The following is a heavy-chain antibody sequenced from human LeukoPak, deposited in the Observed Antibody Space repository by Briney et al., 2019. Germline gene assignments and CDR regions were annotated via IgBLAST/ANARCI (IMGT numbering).Heavy chain of an antibody. Sequence: SETLSLTCTVSGGSINNYYWSWIRQPPGKGLEWIGYIYYSGTTNYNPSLKSRVTITLDTSKSQFSLKLRSVTAADTAVYYCARGKKDDTGSYPADYWGQGTLVTVSS. V-gene: IGHV4-59*01. J-gene: IGHJ4*02. D-gene: IGHD3-10*01. CDR3: ARGKKDDTGSYPADY. CDR2: IYYSGTT. CDR1: GGSINNYY.